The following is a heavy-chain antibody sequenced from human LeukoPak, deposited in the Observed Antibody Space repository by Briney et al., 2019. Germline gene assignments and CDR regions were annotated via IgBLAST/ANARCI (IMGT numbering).Heavy chain of an antibody. D-gene: IGHD3-10*01. J-gene: IGHJ4*02. CDR2: TSSDLNVK. CDR1: GFTFTTYG. V-gene: IGHV3-30*03. Sequence: GGSLRLSCAASGFTFTTYGMHWVRQAPGKGLEWVAVTSSDLNVKLYADSVKGRFTISRDNSRSTLYLQMNSLRPEDTAIYYCAREGYYGSGSPPSLYFDYWGQGTLVTVSS. CDR3: AREGYYGSGSPPSLYFDY.